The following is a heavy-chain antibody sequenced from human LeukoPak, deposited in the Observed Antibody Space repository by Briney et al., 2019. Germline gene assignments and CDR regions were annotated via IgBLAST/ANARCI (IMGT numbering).Heavy chain of an antibody. V-gene: IGHV1-2*02. Sequence: ASVKVSCRASGYTFSDYYVHWVRQAPGQGLEWMGWINPNTGGINYAQNFQGRVTMTRDTSISTAYMELSRLRSDDTAVYYCARWEWELPPDYWGQGTLVTVSS. D-gene: IGHD1-26*01. J-gene: IGHJ4*02. CDR3: ARWEWELPPDY. CDR2: INPNTGGI. CDR1: GYTFSDYY.